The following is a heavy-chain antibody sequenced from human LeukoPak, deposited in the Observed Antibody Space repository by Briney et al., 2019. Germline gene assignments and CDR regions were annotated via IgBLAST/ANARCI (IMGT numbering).Heavy chain of an antibody. D-gene: IGHD3-9*01. J-gene: IGHJ5*02. V-gene: IGHV1-2*04. CDR3: ARGGYDILTGYSNPYNWFDP. Sequence: ASVTVSCKASGYTFTGYYMHWVRQAPGQGLEWMGWINPNSGGTNYAQKFQGWVTMTRDTSISTAYMELSRLRSDDTAVYYCARGGYDILTGYSNPYNWFDPWGQGTLVTVSS. CDR1: GYTFTGYY. CDR2: INPNSGGT.